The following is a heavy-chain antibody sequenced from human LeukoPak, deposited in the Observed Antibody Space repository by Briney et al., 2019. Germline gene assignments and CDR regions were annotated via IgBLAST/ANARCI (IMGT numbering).Heavy chain of an antibody. V-gene: IGHV4-39*07. CDR2: IYYSGST. CDR3: VRDFAGGSYDY. D-gene: IGHD1-26*01. J-gene: IGHJ4*02. Sequence: SETLSLTCTVSGGSISSSSYYWGWIRQPPGKGLEWIGSIYYSGSTYYNPSLKSRVTISVDTSKNQFSLKLSSVTAADTAVYYCVRDFAGGSYDYWGQGKLVTVSS. CDR1: GGSISSSSYY.